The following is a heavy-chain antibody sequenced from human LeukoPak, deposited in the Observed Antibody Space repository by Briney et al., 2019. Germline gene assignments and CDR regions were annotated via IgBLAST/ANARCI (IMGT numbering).Heavy chain of an antibody. V-gene: IGHV3-23*01. J-gene: IGHJ4*02. CDR3: ASPQLQCLNWFPPPRGY. Sequence: GGSLRLSCTASGFPFSNYAMSWVRQAPGKGLEWVSAICGSGGSTYYAASVKGRFTISRDNSKNTLYLQMNSLGAEDTALYYCASPQLQCLNWFPPPRGYWGQGSRVTVSS. CDR2: ICGSGGST. CDR1: GFPFSNYA. D-gene: IGHD3-9*01.